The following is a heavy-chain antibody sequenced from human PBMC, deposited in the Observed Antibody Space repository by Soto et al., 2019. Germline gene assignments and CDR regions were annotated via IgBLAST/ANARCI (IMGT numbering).Heavy chain of an antibody. Sequence: PGGSLRLSCAASGFTFSSYWMSWVRQAPGKGLEWVSAISGSGGSTYYADSVKGRFTISRDNSKNTLYLQMNSLRAEDTAVYYCAKSGGYDYFNYGMDVWGQGTTVTVSS. V-gene: IGHV3-23*01. J-gene: IGHJ6*02. D-gene: IGHD5-12*01. CDR1: GFTFSSYW. CDR2: ISGSGGST. CDR3: AKSGGYDYFNYGMDV.